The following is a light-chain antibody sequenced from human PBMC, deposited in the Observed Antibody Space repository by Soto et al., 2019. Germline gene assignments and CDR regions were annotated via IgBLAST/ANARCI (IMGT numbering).Light chain of an antibody. CDR2: GNS. CDR1: SSNIGAGYD. J-gene: IGLJ3*02. Sequence: QSVLTQPPSVSGAPGQRVTISCTGSSSNIGAGYDVHWYQQLPGTAPKLLIYGNSNRPSGVPDRFSGSKSGTSASLAITGLQAEHEADYYCQFYDSSLGNWVFGGGTKVTVL. V-gene: IGLV1-40*01. CDR3: QFYDSSLGNWV.